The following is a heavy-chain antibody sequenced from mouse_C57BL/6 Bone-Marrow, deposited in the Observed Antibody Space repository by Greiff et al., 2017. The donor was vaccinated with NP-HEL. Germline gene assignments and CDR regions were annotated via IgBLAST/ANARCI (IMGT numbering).Heavy chain of an antibody. D-gene: IGHD1-1*01. CDR1: GYTFTSYW. CDR2: IHPNSGST. V-gene: IGHV1-64*01. J-gene: IGHJ1*03. Sequence: QVQLQQPGAELVKPGASVKLSCKASGYTFTSYWMHWVKQRPGQGLEWIGMIHPNSGSTNYNEKFKSKATLTVDKSSSTAYMQLSSLTSEDSAVYYGARPGGYYGRYFDVWGTGTTVTVSS. CDR3: ARPGGYYGRYFDV.